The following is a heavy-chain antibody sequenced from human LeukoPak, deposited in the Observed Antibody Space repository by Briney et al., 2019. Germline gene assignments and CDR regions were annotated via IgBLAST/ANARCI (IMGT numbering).Heavy chain of an antibody. D-gene: IGHD1-26*01. J-gene: IGHJ4*02. Sequence: SSETLSLTCAVSTDSTTSNWWSWVRQPPGKGLEWIGEVHKNGSTNYYPSLQSRVTISIDKSKNQIALELTSVTAADTAVYYCAREIVGAPTPGAYWGQGILVTVSS. CDR1: TDSTTSNW. V-gene: IGHV4-4*02. CDR3: AREIVGAPTPGAY. CDR2: VHKNGST.